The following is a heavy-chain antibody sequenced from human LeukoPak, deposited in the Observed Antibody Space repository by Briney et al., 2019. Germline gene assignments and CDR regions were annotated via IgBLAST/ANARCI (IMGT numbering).Heavy chain of an antibody. V-gene: IGHV3-48*03. CDR1: GFTFSGFD. CDR2: ISGSGSAI. Sequence: PGGSLRLSCAASGFTFSGFDMNWVRQAPGKGLEWLSYISGSGSAIYYADSVQGRFTISRDNAENSLCLQMDSLRAEDTALYYCARPRYCSSTSCRYFDFWGQGTLVTVSS. D-gene: IGHD2-2*01. J-gene: IGHJ4*02. CDR3: ARPRYCSSTSCRYFDF.